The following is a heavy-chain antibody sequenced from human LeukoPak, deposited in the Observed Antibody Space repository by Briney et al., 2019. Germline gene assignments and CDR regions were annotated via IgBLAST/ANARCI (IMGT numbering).Heavy chain of an antibody. CDR3: ARNKRSYPLGFSFDY. CDR2: INPNSGGT. Sequence: ASVKVSCKASGYTFTGYYMHWVRQAPGQGLEWMGWINPNSGGTNYAQKFQGRVTMTRDTSISTAYMELSRLRSDDTAVYYCARNKRSYPLGFSFDYWGQGTLVTVSS. J-gene: IGHJ4*02. D-gene: IGHD1-26*01. V-gene: IGHV1-2*02. CDR1: GYTFTGYY.